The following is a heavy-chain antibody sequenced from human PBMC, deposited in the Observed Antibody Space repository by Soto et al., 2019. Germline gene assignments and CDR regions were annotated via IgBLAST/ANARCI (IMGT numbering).Heavy chain of an antibody. CDR2: VSAYNGDT. CDR1: GDTLTTYS. V-gene: IGHV1-18*01. CDR3: ATVQITPSSSTRFAP. D-gene: IGHD6-6*01. J-gene: IGHJ5*02. Sequence: QVQLVQSAAEVKRPGASVRVSCRASGDTLTTYSFTWVRQAPGQGPEWMGWVSAYNGDTYLAQKFQDRLTVTTDTSTATAYMELRILRSDDTAVYYCATVQITPSSSTRFAPWGQGTLVTVSS.